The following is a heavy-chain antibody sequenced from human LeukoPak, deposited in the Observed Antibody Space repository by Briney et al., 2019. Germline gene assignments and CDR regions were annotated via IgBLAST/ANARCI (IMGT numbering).Heavy chain of an antibody. CDR2: IRYDGSNK. CDR1: WFTFSSYG. Sequence: GGSLRLSCAASWFTFSSYGMHWVRQAPGKGLEWVAFIRYDGSNKYYADSVKGRFTISRDNSKNTLYLQMNSLRAEDTAVYYCAKTTMAREYNFDYWGQRTLVTVSS. V-gene: IGHV3-30*02. D-gene: IGHD3-10*01. CDR3: AKTTMAREYNFDY. J-gene: IGHJ4*02.